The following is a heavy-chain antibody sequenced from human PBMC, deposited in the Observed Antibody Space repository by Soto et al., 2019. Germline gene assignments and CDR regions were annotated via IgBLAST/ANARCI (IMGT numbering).Heavy chain of an antibody. D-gene: IGHD1-1*01. CDR2: ISDDGSNE. CDR1: GFTFSDYA. Sequence: QVQLVESGGGVVQPGRSLRLSCAASGFTFSDYAIHWVRQAPGKGLEWVAVISDDGSNEYYVASVKGRFTITRDNSKNTVDLQMNSLIGEDTAVYYCAKELRPAYRTGWLDHWGQGTLVTVSS. V-gene: IGHV3-30*18. CDR3: AKELRPAYRTGWLDH. J-gene: IGHJ5*02.